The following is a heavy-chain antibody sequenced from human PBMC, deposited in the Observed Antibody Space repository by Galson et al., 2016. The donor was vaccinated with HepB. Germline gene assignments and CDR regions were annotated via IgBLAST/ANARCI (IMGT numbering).Heavy chain of an antibody. V-gene: IGHV4-4*02. CDR2: IYHTGTT. Sequence: LSLTCAVSGGSLSTRNWWSWIRQTPGKGLEWIGEIYHTGTTNYNPSLKSRITMSLDKSKNQFSLKLNSVTAADTAVYYCASLGYCSGGDCYSVDWSQGTMVTVSS. CDR3: ASLGYCSGGDCYSVD. D-gene: IGHD2-15*01. CDR1: GGSLSTRNW. J-gene: IGHJ4*02.